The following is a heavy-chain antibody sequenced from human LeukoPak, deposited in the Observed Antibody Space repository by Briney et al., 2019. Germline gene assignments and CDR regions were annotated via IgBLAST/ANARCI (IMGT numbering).Heavy chain of an antibody. J-gene: IGHJ3*02. V-gene: IGHV1-8*01. CDR1: GYTFTSYD. CDR3: ARYCGGDCYSPHDAFDI. Sequence: ASVKVSCKASGYTFTSYDINWVRQATGQGLEWMGWMNPNSGNTGYAQKFQGRVTMTRNTSISTAYMELSSLRSEDTAVYYCARYCGGDCYSPHDAFDIWGQGTMVTVSS. D-gene: IGHD2-21*02. CDR2: MNPNSGNT.